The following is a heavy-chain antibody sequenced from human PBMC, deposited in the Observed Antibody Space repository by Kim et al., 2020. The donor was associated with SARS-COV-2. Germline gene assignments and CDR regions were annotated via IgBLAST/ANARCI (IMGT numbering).Heavy chain of an antibody. D-gene: IGHD4-17*01. V-gene: IGHV1-2*02. CDR3: ARRADSTMTASVPFDY. J-gene: IGHJ4*02. CDR2: INPHSGDT. Sequence: ASVKVSCKTSGYTFTDYYIHWVRQAPGQGLEWMAWINPHSGDTNYAQKFQGRVTLTRDTSITTAYMDLSGLRSDDTAVYYCARRADSTMTASVPFDYWGQGTLVTVSS. CDR1: GYTFTDYY.